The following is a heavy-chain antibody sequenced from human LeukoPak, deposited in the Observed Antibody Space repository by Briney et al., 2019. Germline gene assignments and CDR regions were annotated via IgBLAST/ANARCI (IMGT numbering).Heavy chain of an antibody. V-gene: IGHV4-59*01. CDR2: IYYSGST. Sequence: SETLSLTCTVSGRSISSYYWSWIRQPPGKGLEWIGYIYYSGSTNYNPSLKSRVTISVDTSKNQFSLKLSSVTAADTAVYYCARGSGRVDYWGQGTLVTVSS. CDR3: ARGSGRVDY. D-gene: IGHD5-12*01. CDR1: GRSISSYY. J-gene: IGHJ4*02.